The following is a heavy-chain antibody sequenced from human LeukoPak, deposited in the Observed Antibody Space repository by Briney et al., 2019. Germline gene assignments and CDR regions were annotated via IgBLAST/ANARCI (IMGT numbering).Heavy chain of an antibody. CDR1: GGSMSGHY. CDR3: AREYIGSDDFVGWFDP. Sequence: PSETLSLTCSVSGGSMSGHYWSWLRQPPGKGLEWIGYIYYSGTTNYNPSLESRVTISVDTSKNQFSLKLSSLTAADSAVYYCAREYIGSDDFVGWFDPWGQGTLVTVSS. J-gene: IGHJ5*02. V-gene: IGHV4-59*11. D-gene: IGHD1-26*01. CDR2: IYYSGTT.